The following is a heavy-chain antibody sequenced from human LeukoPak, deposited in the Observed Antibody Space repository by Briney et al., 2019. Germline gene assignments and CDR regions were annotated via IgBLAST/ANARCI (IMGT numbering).Heavy chain of an antibody. CDR2: IGRNSGGI. CDR3: VKVTAAGFVDH. D-gene: IGHD6-13*01. CDR1: GFTFDDYA. V-gene: IGHV3-9*01. J-gene: IGHJ4*02. Sequence: GRSLRLSCAASGFTFDDYAMHSVRRAPGKGLEWVSGIGRNSGGIVYADSVKGRFTISRDNAKNSLYLQMNSLGAEDTALYYCVKVTAAGFVDHWGQGTLVTVSS.